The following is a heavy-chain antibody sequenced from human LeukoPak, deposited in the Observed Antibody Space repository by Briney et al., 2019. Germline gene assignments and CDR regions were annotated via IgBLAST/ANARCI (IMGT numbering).Heavy chain of an antibody. CDR1: GGSISSYY. Sequence: SETLSLTCTVSGGSISSYYWTWIRQPPGKGLEWIGSIYYSGSTYYNPSLKSRVTISVDTSKNQFSLKLSSVTAADTAVYYCARHTHTAMVNLFDYWGQGTLVTVSS. CDR3: ARHTHTAMVNLFDY. J-gene: IGHJ4*02. CDR2: IYYSGST. V-gene: IGHV4-39*01. D-gene: IGHD5-18*01.